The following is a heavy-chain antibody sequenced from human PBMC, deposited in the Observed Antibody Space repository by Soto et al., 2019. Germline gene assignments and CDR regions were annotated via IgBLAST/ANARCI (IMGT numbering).Heavy chain of an antibody. J-gene: IGHJ4*02. Sequence: PSETLSLTCTVSGGSISSGGYYWSWIRQHPGKGLEWIGYIYYSGSTYYNPSLKSRVTISVDTSKNQFSLKLSSVTAADTAVYYCARDGLTTVVTPAWGQGTLVTVSS. V-gene: IGHV4-31*03. CDR2: IYYSGST. CDR3: ARDGLTTVVTPA. CDR1: GGSISSGGYY. D-gene: IGHD4-17*01.